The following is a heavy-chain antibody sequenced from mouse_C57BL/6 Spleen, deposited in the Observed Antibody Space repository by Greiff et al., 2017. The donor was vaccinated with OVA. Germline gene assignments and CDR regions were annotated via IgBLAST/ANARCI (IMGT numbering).Heavy chain of an antibody. CDR3: KRHDRFYAMDY. V-gene: IGHV1-15*01. D-gene: IGHD2-12*01. CDR1: GYTFTDYE. CDR2: IDPETGGT. J-gene: IGHJ4*01. Sequence: QVQLKESGAELVRPGASVTLSCKASGYTFTDYEMHWVKQTPVHGLEWIGAIDPETGGTAYNQKFKGKAILTADKSSSTAYMELRSLTSEDSAVYYCKRHDRFYAMDYWGQGTSVTVSS.